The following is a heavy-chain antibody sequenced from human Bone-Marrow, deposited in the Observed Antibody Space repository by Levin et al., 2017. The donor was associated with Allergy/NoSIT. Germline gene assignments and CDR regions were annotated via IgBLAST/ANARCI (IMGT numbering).Heavy chain of an antibody. Sequence: SQTLSLPCSVSGDSIDSGDYYWSWIRQPPGKGLEWIGYVHHTGSTFYNPSLKSRLTMSVDMSKNQFSLNLRSLTAADTAVYYCVRDSDYSYPPVEFWGQGTLVIVSS. CDR2: VHHTGST. CDR3: VRDSDYSYPPVEF. CDR1: GDSIDSGDYY. D-gene: IGHD4-11*01. V-gene: IGHV4-30-4*01. J-gene: IGHJ4*02.